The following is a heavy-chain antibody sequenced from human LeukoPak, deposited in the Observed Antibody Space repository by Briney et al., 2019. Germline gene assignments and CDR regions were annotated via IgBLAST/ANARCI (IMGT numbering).Heavy chain of an antibody. Sequence: GSLRLSCAASGFTFSSYWMSWIRQPPGKGLEWIGEINHSGSTNYNPSLKSRVTISVDTSKNQFSLKLSSVTAADTAVYYCARSSRYYYDSSGYYRWFDPWGQGTLVTVSS. CDR1: GFTFSSYW. D-gene: IGHD3-22*01. CDR2: INHSGST. J-gene: IGHJ5*02. V-gene: IGHV4-34*01. CDR3: ARSSRYYYDSSGYYRWFDP.